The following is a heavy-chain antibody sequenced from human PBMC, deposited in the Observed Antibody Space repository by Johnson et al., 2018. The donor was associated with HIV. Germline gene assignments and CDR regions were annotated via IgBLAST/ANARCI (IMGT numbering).Heavy chain of an antibody. Sequence: QVQLVESGGGVVQPGGSLRLSCVASGFTFSRFGMHWVRQAPGKGLEWVAFIRYDGSDKYYADSVKGRFTISRDKNTVYLQMNSLRADDTAMYYCARPLDWKDLSDALDIWGQGTMVSVSS. J-gene: IGHJ3*02. V-gene: IGHV3-30*02. CDR1: GFTFSRFG. CDR3: ARPLDWKDLSDALDI. D-gene: IGHD1-1*01. CDR2: IRYDGSDK.